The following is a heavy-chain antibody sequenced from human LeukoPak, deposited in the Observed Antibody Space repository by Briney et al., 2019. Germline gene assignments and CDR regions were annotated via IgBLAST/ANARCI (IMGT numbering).Heavy chain of an antibody. CDR2: IYYSGST. V-gene: IGHV4-59*01. CDR1: GDSITGYY. CDR3: ARGSGNYYNYYYYMDV. J-gene: IGHJ6*03. Sequence: SETLSLTCSVSGDSITGYYWNWIRQPPGKGLEWIGYIYYSGSTNYNPSLKSRVTISVDTSKNQFSLKLSSVTAADTAVYYCARGSGNYYNYYYYMDVWGKGTTVTISS. D-gene: IGHD3-10*01.